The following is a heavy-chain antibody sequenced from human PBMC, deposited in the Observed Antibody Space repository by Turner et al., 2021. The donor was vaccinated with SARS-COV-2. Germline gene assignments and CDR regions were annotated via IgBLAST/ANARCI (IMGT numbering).Heavy chain of an antibody. J-gene: IGHJ6*02. CDR2: INPNSGGT. V-gene: IGHV1-2*02. Sequence: VQLAQSGAEVKKPGASVKVSCKASGHTFTGYYLHWVRQAPGQGREWMGWINPNSGGTNYAQKFQGRVTMTWDTSISTAYMELSRLRSDDTAVYYCARSRYTYGSYYYYGMDVWGQGTTVTVSS. CDR1: GHTFTGYY. CDR3: ARSRYTYGSYYYYGMDV. D-gene: IGHD5-18*01.